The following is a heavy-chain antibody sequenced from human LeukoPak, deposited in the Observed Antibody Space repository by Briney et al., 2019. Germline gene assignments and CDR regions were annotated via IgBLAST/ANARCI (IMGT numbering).Heavy chain of an antibody. CDR3: ARNGGNFYYYYMDV. J-gene: IGHJ6*03. Sequence: GWSLRLSCAASGFTFDDYGMSWVRQAPGKGLEWVAGINWNGGSTGYAHSVKGRFTISRDNAKNSLYMQMNSLRAEDTALYYCARNGGNFYYYYMDVWGKGTTVTVSS. D-gene: IGHD4-23*01. CDR1: GFTFDDYG. V-gene: IGHV3-20*04. CDR2: INWNGGST.